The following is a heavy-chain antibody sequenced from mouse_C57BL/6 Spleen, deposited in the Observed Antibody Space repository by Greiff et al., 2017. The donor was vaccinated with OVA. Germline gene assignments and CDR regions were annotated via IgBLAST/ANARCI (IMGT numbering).Heavy chain of an antibody. Sequence: EVKLVESGGDLVKPGGSLKLSCAASGFTFSSYGMSWVRQTPDKRLEWVATISSGGSYTYYPDSVKGRFTISRDNAKNTLYLQMSSLKSEDTAMYYCARHNPDGYYEGFAYWGQGTLVTVSA. D-gene: IGHD2-3*01. CDR3: ARHNPDGYYEGFAY. CDR2: ISSGGSYT. CDR1: GFTFSSYG. J-gene: IGHJ3*01. V-gene: IGHV5-6*01.